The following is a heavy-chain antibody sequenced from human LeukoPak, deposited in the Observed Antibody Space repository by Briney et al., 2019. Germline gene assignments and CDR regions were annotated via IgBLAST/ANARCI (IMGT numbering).Heavy chain of an antibody. CDR3: ARVVWDGSYPKALGY. J-gene: IGHJ4*02. D-gene: IGHD1-26*01. CDR2: ISSSSYI. Sequence: GGSLRLSCAASGFTFSSYSMNWVRQAPGKGLEWVSSISSSSYIYYADSVKGRFTISRDNAKNSLYLQMNSLRAEDTAVYYCARVVWDGSYPKALGYWGQGTLVTVSS. CDR1: GFTFSSYS. V-gene: IGHV3-21*01.